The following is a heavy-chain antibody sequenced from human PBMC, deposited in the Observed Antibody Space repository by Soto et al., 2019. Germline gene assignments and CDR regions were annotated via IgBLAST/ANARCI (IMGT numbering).Heavy chain of an antibody. J-gene: IGHJ5*02. Sequence: LRLSCAASGFTFSGYSMNWVRQAPGKGLEWVSYISSSSSTIYYADSVKGRFTISRDNAKNSLYLQMNSLRAEDTAVYYCARHPERIAQIGWFAPWGQGTLVTVSS. CDR3: ARHPERIAQIGWFAP. CDR1: GFTFSGYS. CDR2: ISSSSSTI. D-gene: IGHD6-13*01. V-gene: IGHV3-48*01.